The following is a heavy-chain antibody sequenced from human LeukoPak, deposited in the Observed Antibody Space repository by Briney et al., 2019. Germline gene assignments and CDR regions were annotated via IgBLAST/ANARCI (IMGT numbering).Heavy chain of an antibody. D-gene: IGHD4/OR15-4a*01. J-gene: IGHJ3*02. CDR2: IYDDGSRT. CDR3: VKESGFMVAPNNAFDI. V-gene: IGHV3-74*01. CDR1: GFTFSSHW. Sequence: GGSLRLSCAVSGFTFSSHWMHWVRQAPGKGLVWVSRIYDDGSRTNYADSVKGRFTISRDNSKNTLYLQMSSLRAEDTAVYYCVKESGFMVAPNNAFDIWGQGTMVTVSS.